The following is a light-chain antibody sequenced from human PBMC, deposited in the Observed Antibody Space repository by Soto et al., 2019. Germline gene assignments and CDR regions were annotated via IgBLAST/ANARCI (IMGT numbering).Light chain of an antibody. V-gene: IGKV3-20*01. Sequence: IVLTQSPATLSLSPGEGATLSCRASQNVSNRFLAWYQQIPGQAPRLLIFGSYSRPTGIPDRFSGSGSGTDFTLTISRLDPEDFAVYYCQHYSASPPFSFGQGTRV. J-gene: IGKJ2*03. CDR3: QHYSASPPFS. CDR2: GSY. CDR1: QNVSNRF.